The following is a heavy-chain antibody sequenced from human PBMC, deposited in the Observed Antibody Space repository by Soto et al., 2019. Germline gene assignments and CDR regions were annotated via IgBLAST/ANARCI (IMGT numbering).Heavy chain of an antibody. D-gene: IGHD3-10*01. CDR1: GYTFTSYG. CDR2: ISAYNGNT. V-gene: IGHV1-18*04. Sequence: ASVKVSCKASGYTFTSYGISWVRQAPGQGLEWMGWISAYNGNTNYAQKLQGRVTMTTDTSTSTAYMELRSLRSDDTAVYYCARDVSITMVRGVIPAPYYGMDVWGQGTTVTVSS. J-gene: IGHJ6*02. CDR3: ARDVSITMVRGVIPAPYYGMDV.